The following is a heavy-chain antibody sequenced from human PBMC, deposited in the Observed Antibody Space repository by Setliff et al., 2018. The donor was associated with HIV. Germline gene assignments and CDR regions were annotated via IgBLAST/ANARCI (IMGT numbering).Heavy chain of an antibody. CDR3: ARAGGSGSYYLSWYYGMDV. CDR2: AIPMLGIA. V-gene: IGHV1-69*10. Sequence: ASVKVSCKASGGTFSYYTFTWVRQAPGQGLEWMGGAIPMLGIANHVHKFQGRVTITADKSTSTAYMELNSLRSEDTAVYYCARAGGSGSYYLSWYYGMDVWGQGTTVTVSS. D-gene: IGHD3-10*01. J-gene: IGHJ6*02. CDR1: GGTFSYYT.